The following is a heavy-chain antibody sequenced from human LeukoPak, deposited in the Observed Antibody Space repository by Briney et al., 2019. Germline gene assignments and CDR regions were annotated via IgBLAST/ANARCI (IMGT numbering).Heavy chain of an antibody. D-gene: IGHD1-26*01. CDR2: INPNSGGT. J-gene: IGHJ4*02. V-gene: IGHV1-2*02. CDR1: RYTFTDYY. CDR3: TRALGSDY. Sequence: ASVKVSCKASRYTFTDYYMNWVRQAPGQGLEWMGWINPNSGGTNYAQKFQGRVTMTRDTSISTAYMELSSLRSDDTAMYYCTRALGSDYCGQGTLVTVSS.